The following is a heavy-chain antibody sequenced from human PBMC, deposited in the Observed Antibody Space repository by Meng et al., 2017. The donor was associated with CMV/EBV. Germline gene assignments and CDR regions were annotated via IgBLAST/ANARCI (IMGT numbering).Heavy chain of an antibody. V-gene: IGHV4-59*01. CDR1: GGSISSYY. CDR3: ARASYDFWSGYYSLYFDY. Sequence: SETLSLTCTVSGGSISSYYWSWIPQPPGKGLEWIGYIYYSGSTNYNPSLKSRVTISVDTSKNQFSLKLSSVTAADTAVYYCARASYDFWSGYYSLYFDYWGQGTLVTVSS. D-gene: IGHD3-3*01. CDR2: IYYSGST. J-gene: IGHJ4*02.